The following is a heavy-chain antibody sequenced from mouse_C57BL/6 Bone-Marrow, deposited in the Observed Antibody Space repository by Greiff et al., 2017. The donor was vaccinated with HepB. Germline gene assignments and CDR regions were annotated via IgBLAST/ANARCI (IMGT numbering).Heavy chain of an antibody. J-gene: IGHJ4*01. CDR1: GFTFSDYY. V-gene: IGHV5-12*01. CDR3: AIYGYAMDD. CDR2: ISNGGGST. Sequence: EVQGVESGGGLVQPGGSLKLSCAASGFTFSDYYMYWVRQTPEKRLEWVAYISNGGGSTYYPDTVKGRFTISRDNAKNTLYLQMSRLKSEDTAMYYCAIYGYAMDDWGQGTSVTVSS. D-gene: IGHD1-1*01.